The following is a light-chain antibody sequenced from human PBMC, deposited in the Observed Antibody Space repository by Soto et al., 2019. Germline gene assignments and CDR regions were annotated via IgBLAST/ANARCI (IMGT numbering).Light chain of an antibody. Sequence: QSALTQPASVSGTPGQSITIFCTRTSSDVGGYNYVSWYQQHPGKAPKLMIYEVSNRPSGVSNRFSGSKSGNTASLTISGLQAEDEADYYCSSYTSSSTLVVFGGGTKVTVL. V-gene: IGLV2-14*01. CDR1: SSDVGGYNY. CDR3: SSYTSSSTLVV. CDR2: EVS. J-gene: IGLJ2*01.